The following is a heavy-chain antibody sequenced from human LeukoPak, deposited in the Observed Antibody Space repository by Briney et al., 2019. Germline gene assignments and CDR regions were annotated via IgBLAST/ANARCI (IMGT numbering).Heavy chain of an antibody. D-gene: IGHD1-26*01. V-gene: IGHV4-59*12. CDR3: ARVSSPWSPRDAFDI. J-gene: IGHJ3*02. Sequence: SETLSLTCTVSGGSISSYYWSWIRQPPGKGLEWIGYIYYSGSTNYNPSLKSRVTISVDTSKNQFSLQLSSVTPDDTAVYYCARVSSPWSPRDAFDIWGQGTVVTVSS. CDR1: GGSISSYY. CDR2: IYYSGST.